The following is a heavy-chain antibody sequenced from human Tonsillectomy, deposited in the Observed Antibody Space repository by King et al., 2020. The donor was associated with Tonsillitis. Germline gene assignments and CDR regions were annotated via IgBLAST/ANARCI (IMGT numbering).Heavy chain of an antibody. CDR1: GGSISSSSYY. CDR3: ARAGGGYSYGLDY. CDR2: IYYSGST. V-gene: IGHV4-39*07. D-gene: IGHD5-18*01. J-gene: IGHJ4*02. Sequence: QLQESGPGLVKPSETLSLTCTVSGGSISSSSYYWGWTRQPPGKGLEWIGSIYYSGSTYYNPSLKSRVTISVDTSKNQFSLKLSSVTAADTAVYYCARAGGGYSYGLDYWGQGTLVTVSS.